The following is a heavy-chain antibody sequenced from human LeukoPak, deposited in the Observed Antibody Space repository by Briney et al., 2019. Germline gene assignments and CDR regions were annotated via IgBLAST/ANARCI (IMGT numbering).Heavy chain of an antibody. CDR1: GFTFSNYW. J-gene: IGHJ4*02. CDR3: ARDPTLGYCTNGVCFGSWYFDY. D-gene: IGHD2-8*01. V-gene: IGHV3-74*01. Sequence: GGSLRLSCAASGFTFSNYWMHWVRQAPGKGLVWVSRIKSDGSRTDYADSVKGRFTISRDNAKNTLYLQMNSLRAEDTAVYYCARDPTLGYCTNGVCFGSWYFDYWGQGTLVTVSS. CDR2: IKSDGSRT.